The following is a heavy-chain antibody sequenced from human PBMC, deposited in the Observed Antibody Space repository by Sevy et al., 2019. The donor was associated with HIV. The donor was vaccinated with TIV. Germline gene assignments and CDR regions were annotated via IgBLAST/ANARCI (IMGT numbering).Heavy chain of an antibody. CDR3: ARGQITTIGFDY. Sequence: SETQSLTCTVSGDSISSSGYYWSWIRQHPGEGLEWIGYILHSGNPYYNPSLKSRLIISLDTSKNQFSLKLSSVTAADTAVYYCARGQITTIGFDYWGQGTLVTVSS. J-gene: IGHJ4*02. V-gene: IGHV4-31*03. D-gene: IGHD4-4*01. CDR2: ILHSGNP. CDR1: GDSISSSGYY.